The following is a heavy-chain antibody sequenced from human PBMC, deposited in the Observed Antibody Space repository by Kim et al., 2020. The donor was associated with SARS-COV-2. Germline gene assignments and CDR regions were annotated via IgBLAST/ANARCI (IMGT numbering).Heavy chain of an antibody. J-gene: IGHJ4*02. D-gene: IGHD3-3*01. CDR2: ISYRGST. V-gene: IGHV4-59*13. CDR3: ARGSGYHFF. Sequence: SETLSLTCIVSGGSISSYYWTWIRQPPEKGLEWIGYISYRGSTNYNPSLKSRVTISVDTSKNQFSLMLRSVTAADTAVYYCARGSGYHFFWGQGTLVTVSS. CDR1: GGSISSYY.